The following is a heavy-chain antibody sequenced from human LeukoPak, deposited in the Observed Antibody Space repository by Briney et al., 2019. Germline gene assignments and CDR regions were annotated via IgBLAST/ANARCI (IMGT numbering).Heavy chain of an antibody. J-gene: IGHJ5*02. Sequence: PSETLSLTCTVSGDSMSSSNSYWGWFRQPPGKGLEWIGYISYSGSTNYNPSLKSRVTISVDTSKNQFSLKLISVTAADTAVYHCAREGPFGDPNWFDPWGQGILVTVSS. D-gene: IGHD4-17*01. V-gene: IGHV4-61*01. CDR1: GDSMSSSNSY. CDR2: ISYSGST. CDR3: AREGPFGDPNWFDP.